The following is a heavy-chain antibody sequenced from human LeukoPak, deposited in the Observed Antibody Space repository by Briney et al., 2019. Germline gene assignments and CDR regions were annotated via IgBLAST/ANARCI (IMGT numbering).Heavy chain of an antibody. CDR2: IYYSGST. D-gene: IGHD3-22*01. J-gene: IGHJ6*02. Sequence: PSETLSLTCTVSGGSISSYYWSWIRQPPGKGLEWIGYIYYSGSTNYNPSLKSRVTISVDTPKNQFSLKLSSVTAADTAVYYCARHGGYYDSKPGYYYGMDVWGQGTTVTVSS. CDR3: ARHGGYYDSKPGYYYGMDV. CDR1: GGSISSYY. V-gene: IGHV4-59*08.